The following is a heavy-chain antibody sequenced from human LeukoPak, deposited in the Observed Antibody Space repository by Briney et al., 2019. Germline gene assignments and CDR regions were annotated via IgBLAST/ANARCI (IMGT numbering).Heavy chain of an antibody. D-gene: IGHD4-11*01. CDR1: GGSISSYY. CDR2: IYYSGST. V-gene: IGHV4-59*01. Sequence: SETLSLTCTVSGGSISSYYWSWIRQPPGKGLEWIGYIYYSGSTNYNPSLKSRVTISVDTSKNQFSLKLSSVTAADTAVYYCARSHSNDYYYYMDAWGKGTTVTVSS. J-gene: IGHJ6*03. CDR3: ARSHSNDYYYYMDA.